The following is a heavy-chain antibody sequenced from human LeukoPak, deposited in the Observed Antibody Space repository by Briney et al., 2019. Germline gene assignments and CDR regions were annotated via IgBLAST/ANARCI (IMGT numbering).Heavy chain of an antibody. Sequence: GGSLRLSCEASGFDFDNYWMTWVRQAPGKGLEWVANMNQDGSEQYYVDSVEGRFSISRDNSKNTLSLRMNNLRAEDSAIYYCTSRKEYSTSSVYYWGQGTLVTVSS. V-gene: IGHV3-7*03. CDR2: MNQDGSEQ. CDR3: TSRKEYSTSSVYY. CDR1: GFDFDNYW. J-gene: IGHJ4*02. D-gene: IGHD6-6*01.